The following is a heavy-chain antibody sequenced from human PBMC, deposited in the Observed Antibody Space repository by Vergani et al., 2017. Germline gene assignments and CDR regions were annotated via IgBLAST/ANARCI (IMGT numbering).Heavy chain of an antibody. CDR1: GFTFSSYA. CDR2: ISYDGSNK. J-gene: IGHJ3*02. D-gene: IGHD2-2*01. Sequence: QVQLVESGGGVVQPGRSLRLSCAASGFTFSSYAMHWVRQAPGKGLEWVAVISYDGSNKYYADSVNGRFTISRDNSKNTLYLQMNSLRAEDTAVYYCARYLGYCSSTSCYFDAFDIWGQGTMVTVSS. CDR3: ARYLGYCSSTSCYFDAFDI. V-gene: IGHV3-30-3*01.